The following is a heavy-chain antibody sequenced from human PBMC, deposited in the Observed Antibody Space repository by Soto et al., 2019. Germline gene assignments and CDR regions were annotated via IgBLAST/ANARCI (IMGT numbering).Heavy chain of an antibody. CDR1: GYTFTSYG. J-gene: IGHJ4*02. CDR3: ARADSNYKLSGY. CDR2: ISAYNGNT. Sequence: QVQLVQSGAEVKKPGASVKVSCKASGYTFTSYGISWVRQAPGQGLEWMGWISAYNGNTNYAQKLQCRVTMTTDTSTSTAYVELSSLRADDTAVYYCARADSNYKLSGYWGQGTLVTVSS. V-gene: IGHV1-18*04. D-gene: IGHD4-4*01.